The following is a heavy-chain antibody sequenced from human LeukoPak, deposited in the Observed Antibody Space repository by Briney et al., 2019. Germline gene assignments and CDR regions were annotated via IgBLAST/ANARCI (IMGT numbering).Heavy chain of an antibody. V-gene: IGHV3-66*01. CDR2: IYSGGST. D-gene: IGHD3-3*01. CDR3: ARALNYDFWSGNYYFDY. CDR1: GFTVSSNY. Sequence: GGSLRLSCAASGFTVSSNYMSWVRQAPGKGLEWVSVIYSGGSTYYADSVKGRFTISRDNSKNTLYLQMNSLRAEDTAVYYCARALNYDFWSGNYYFDYWGQGTLVTVSS. J-gene: IGHJ4*02.